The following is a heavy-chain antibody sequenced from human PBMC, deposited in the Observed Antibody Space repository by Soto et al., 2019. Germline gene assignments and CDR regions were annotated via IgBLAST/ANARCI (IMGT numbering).Heavy chain of an antibody. CDR1: GGTFSSYA. Sequence: GASMKVSCKASGGTFSSYAINWARQAPGQGLEWMGGIIPIFGTANYAQKFQGRVTITADESTSTAYMELSSLRSEDTAVYYCARGSGSSGFNWFDPWGQGTLVTVSS. CDR2: IIPIFGTA. CDR3: ARGSGSSGFNWFDP. V-gene: IGHV1-69*01. D-gene: IGHD6-19*01. J-gene: IGHJ5*02.